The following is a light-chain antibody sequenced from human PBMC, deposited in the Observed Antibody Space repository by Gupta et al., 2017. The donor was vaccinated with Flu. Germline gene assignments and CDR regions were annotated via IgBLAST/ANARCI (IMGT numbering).Light chain of an antibody. CDR2: TNN. J-gene: IGLJ1*01. Sequence: QSVLTQPPSVSGAPGQTVTISCTGSSSNIGTGFDVNWYQQPPGTAPKLLIYTNNTRPSGVPARFSGSTSGTSASLAITGLQDEDEADYYCQSYDTTAFYVFAAGTKVTVL. CDR1: SSNIGTGFD. V-gene: IGLV1-40*01. CDR3: QSYDTTAFYV.